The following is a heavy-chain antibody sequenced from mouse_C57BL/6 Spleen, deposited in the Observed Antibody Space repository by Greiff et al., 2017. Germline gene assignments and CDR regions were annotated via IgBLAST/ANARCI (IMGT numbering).Heavy chain of an antibody. V-gene: IGHV1-9*01. CDR3: ARCTMVTTYYFDD. D-gene: IGHD2-2*01. Sequence: VQLQQSGPELMKPGASVKLSCKATGYTFTGYWIEWVKQRPGHGLEWIGEILPGSGSTNYNEKFKGKATFTADKSSNQAYMQLSNLTTEDSANYYCARCTMVTTYYFDDWGQGTTLTVSS. CDR2: ILPGSGST. J-gene: IGHJ2*01. CDR1: GYTFTGYW.